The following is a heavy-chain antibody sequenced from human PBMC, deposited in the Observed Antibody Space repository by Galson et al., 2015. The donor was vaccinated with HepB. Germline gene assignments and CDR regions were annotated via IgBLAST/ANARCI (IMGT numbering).Heavy chain of an antibody. V-gene: IGHV3-30*04. CDR3: ARGKQQLYLAVVTSYYYYGMDV. CDR2: ISYDGSNK. J-gene: IGHJ6*02. D-gene: IGHD6-13*01. Sequence: SLRLSCAASGFTFSSYAMHWVRQAPGKGLEWVAVISYDGSNKYYADSVKGRFTISRDNSKNTLYLQMNSLRAEDTAVYYCARGKQQLYLAVVTSYYYYGMDVWCQVTTFTVSS. CDR1: GFTFSSYA.